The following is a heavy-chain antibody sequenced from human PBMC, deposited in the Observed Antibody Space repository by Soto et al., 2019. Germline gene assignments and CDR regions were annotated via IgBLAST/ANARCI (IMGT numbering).Heavy chain of an antibody. CDR1: GFTFSVYG. V-gene: IGHV3-30*18. J-gene: IGHJ4*02. D-gene: IGHD6-19*01. CDR2: MPYDGSNK. CDR3: AKDGGQWLLQYYFDS. Sequence: QVQLVESGGGVVQPGTSLRLSCAASGFTFSVYGMHWVRQAPGRGLEWVAAMPYDGSNKFYAGSVKGQFTISRDNSKNTLFLQMNRLSAEDTAMYYCAKDGGQWLLQYYFDSWGQGTLVTVSS.